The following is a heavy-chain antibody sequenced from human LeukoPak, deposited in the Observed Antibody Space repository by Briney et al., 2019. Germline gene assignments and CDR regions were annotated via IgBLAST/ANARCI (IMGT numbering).Heavy chain of an antibody. CDR2: IYYSGST. J-gene: IGHJ4*02. Sequence: SETLSLTCSVSGDSISSRTYYWGWIRQSPGKGLEWIGYIYYSGSTYYNPSLKSRVTISVDTSKNQFSLKLSSVTAADTAVYYCARSLEWLSAYFDYWGQGTLVTVSS. D-gene: IGHD3-3*01. CDR1: GDSISSRTYY. V-gene: IGHV4-31*03. CDR3: ARSLEWLSAYFDY.